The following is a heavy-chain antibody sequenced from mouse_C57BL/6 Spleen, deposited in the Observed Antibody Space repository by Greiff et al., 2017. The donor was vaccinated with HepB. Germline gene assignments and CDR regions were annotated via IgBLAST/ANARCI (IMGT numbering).Heavy chain of an antibody. D-gene: IGHD1-1*01. Sequence: QVQLQQSGAELVMPGASVKLSCKASGYTFTSYWMHWVKQRPGQGLEWIGEIDPSDSYTNDNQKFKGKSTLTVDKSSSTAYMQLSSLTSEDSAVYYGARGYYGSSEYAMDYWGQGTSVTVSS. CDR1: GYTFTSYW. CDR3: ARGYYGSSEYAMDY. CDR2: IDPSDSYT. V-gene: IGHV1-69*01. J-gene: IGHJ4*01.